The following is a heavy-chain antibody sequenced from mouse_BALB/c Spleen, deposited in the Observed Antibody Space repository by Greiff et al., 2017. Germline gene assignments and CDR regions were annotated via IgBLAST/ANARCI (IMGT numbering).Heavy chain of an antibody. CDR1: GYTFTDYA. D-gene: IGHD1-1*01. J-gene: IGHJ1*01. CDR2: ISTYYGDA. Sequence: VKLMESGAELVRPGVSVKISCKGSGYTFTDYAMHWVKQSHAKSLEWIGVISTYYGDASYNQKFKGKATMTVDKSSSTAYMELARLTSEDSAIYYCARSGSSYGYFDVWGAGTTVTVAS. V-gene: IGHV1S137*01. CDR3: ARSGSSYGYFDV.